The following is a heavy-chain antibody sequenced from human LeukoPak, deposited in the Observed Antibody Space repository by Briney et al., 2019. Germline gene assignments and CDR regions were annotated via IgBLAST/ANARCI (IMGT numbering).Heavy chain of an antibody. Sequence: GGSLRLSCAASGFTVSSNYMSWVRQAPGKGLEWVSVIYSGGSTYYADSVKGRFTISRDNSKNTLYLQMNSLRAEDTAVYYCAKDAVAGTRASRNYFDYWGQGTLVTVPS. CDR1: GFTVSSNY. CDR2: IYSGGST. CDR3: AKDAVAGTRASRNYFDY. J-gene: IGHJ4*02. D-gene: IGHD6-19*01. V-gene: IGHV3-53*05.